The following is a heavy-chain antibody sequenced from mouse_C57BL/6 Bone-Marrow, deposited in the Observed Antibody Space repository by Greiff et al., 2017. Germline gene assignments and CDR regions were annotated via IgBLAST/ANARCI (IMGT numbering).Heavy chain of an antibody. CDR3: TRGGVSYDSFGY. CDR2: IGSGGGYN. CDR1: GFTFSSYA. D-gene: IGHD2-4*01. J-gene: IGHJ3*01. V-gene: IGHV5-9-1*02. Sequence: EVQGVESGAGLVKPGGSLKLSCAASGFTFSSYAMSWVRQTPEKRLEWVAYIGSGGGYNYYADTVKGRFTISRDTARNTLYMQMSSLKSEDAAIYYSTRGGVSYDSFGYWGQGTLVTVSA.